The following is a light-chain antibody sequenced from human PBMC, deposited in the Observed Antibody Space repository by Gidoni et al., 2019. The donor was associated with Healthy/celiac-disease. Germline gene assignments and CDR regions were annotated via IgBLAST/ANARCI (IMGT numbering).Light chain of an antibody. CDR2: GAS. J-gene: IGKJ1*01. Sequence: EIVMTQSPATLSVSPGERATLSCRASQSVSSNFAWYQQQPGPAPRLLIYGASTRATCIPVRFSGSGSGTEFTLTISSLQSEAFAVYYCQQYHNLPLPFGQGTKVEIK. V-gene: IGKV3-15*01. CDR3: QQYHNLPLP. CDR1: QSVSSN.